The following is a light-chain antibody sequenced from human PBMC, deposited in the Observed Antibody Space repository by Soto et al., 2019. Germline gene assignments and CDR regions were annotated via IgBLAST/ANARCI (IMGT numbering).Light chain of an antibody. CDR1: QSISSSY. V-gene: IGKV3-20*01. CDR2: GAF. Sequence: EIVLTQSPGTLSLSPGERATLSCRARQSISSSYLSWYQQKPGQAPRLLVYGAFSRSTGIPDRFSGSGSGTDFTITISRLEPEDFAVYYCQQYGSSRFTFGPGTKLDIK. CDR3: QQYGSSRFT. J-gene: IGKJ3*01.